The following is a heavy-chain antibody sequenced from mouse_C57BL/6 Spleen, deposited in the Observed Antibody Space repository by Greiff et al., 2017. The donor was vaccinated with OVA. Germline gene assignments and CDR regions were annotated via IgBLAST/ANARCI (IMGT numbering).Heavy chain of an antibody. CDR1: GYTFTNYW. V-gene: IGHV1-63*01. D-gene: IGHD2-5*01. CDR2: IYPGGGYT. Sequence: VQRVESGAELVRPGTSVKMSCKASGYTFTNYWIGWAKQRPGHGLEWIGDIYPGGGYTNYNEKFKGKATLTADKSSSTAYMQFSSLTSEDSAIYYCARSRGYSNYEFAYWGQGTLVTVSA. CDR3: ARSRGYSNYEFAY. J-gene: IGHJ3*01.